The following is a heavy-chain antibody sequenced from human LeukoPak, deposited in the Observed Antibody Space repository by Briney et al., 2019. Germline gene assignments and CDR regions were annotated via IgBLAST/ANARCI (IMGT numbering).Heavy chain of an antibody. Sequence: PGGSLRLPCAASEFTVSSTYITWLRQAPGKGLEWVSVIYPGGNALYADSVKGRFTISRDISKNIVYLQINNLRVEDTAVYYCARDRRSGLGHAFDIWGQGTVVTVSS. CDR1: EFTVSSTY. V-gene: IGHV3-53*01. CDR2: IYPGGNA. CDR3: ARDRRSGLGHAFDI. D-gene: IGHD3-3*01. J-gene: IGHJ3*02.